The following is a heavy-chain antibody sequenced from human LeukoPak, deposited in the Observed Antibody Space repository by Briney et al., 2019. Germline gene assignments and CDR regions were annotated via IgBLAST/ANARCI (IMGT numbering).Heavy chain of an antibody. V-gene: IGHV4-59*01. CDR1: GGSISSYY. CDR3: ARAREYGDYHIFDY. CDR2: INYSGSPKYST. D-gene: IGHD4-17*01. J-gene: IGHJ4*02. Sequence: SETLSLTCSVSGGSISSYYWSWIRQPPGRGLEWIGYINYSGSPKYSTNYNASLNSRVTISVDTSKNQFSLRLRSVTTADTAFYFCARAREYGDYHIFDYWGQGALVTVSS.